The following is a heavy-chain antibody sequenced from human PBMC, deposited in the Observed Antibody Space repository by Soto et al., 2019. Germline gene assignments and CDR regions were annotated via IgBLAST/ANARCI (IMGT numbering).Heavy chain of an antibody. D-gene: IGHD3-10*01. CDR3: SRENWFQDF. J-gene: IGHJ4*02. V-gene: IGHV3-7*03. CDR1: GFTFTAYY. Sequence: EVQLVESGGGLVQPGGSLRLSCAASGFTFTAYYMTWVRQAPGKGLDWVASIKKDGSEQYYVDSVKGRFTISRDNAKNSLYLQMNSVSAGDTALYYCSRENWFQDFWGQGTLVTVSS. CDR2: IKKDGSEQ.